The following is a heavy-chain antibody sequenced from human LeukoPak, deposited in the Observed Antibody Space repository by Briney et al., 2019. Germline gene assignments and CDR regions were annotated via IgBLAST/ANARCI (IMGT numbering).Heavy chain of an antibody. Sequence: PGGSLRLSCAASGFNFNNYWMSWLRQAPGKGLEWVSYISNSGSNIYYADSVKGRFTISRDNAKSSLFVQMNSLRAEDTAVYYCASGYGDYASIDFWGQGTLVTVST. D-gene: IGHD4-17*01. J-gene: IGHJ4*02. CDR2: ISNSGSNI. V-gene: IGHV3-11*01. CDR3: ASGYGDYASIDF. CDR1: GFNFNNYW.